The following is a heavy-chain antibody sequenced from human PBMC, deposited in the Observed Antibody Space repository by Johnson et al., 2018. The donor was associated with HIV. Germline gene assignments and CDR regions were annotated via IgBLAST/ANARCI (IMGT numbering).Heavy chain of an antibody. CDR3: ARRSGITMISGDAFDI. CDR1: GFTFSNAW. J-gene: IGHJ3*02. Sequence: VQLVESGGGLVKPGGSLRLSCAASGFTFSNAWMSWVRQAPGKGLEWVSAISGSGGSTYYADSVKGRFTISRDNSKNTLYRQMNSLRAEDTAVDYCARRSGITMISGDAFDIWGQGTMVTVSS. D-gene: IGHD3-22*01. V-gene: IGHV3-23*04. CDR2: ISGSGGST.